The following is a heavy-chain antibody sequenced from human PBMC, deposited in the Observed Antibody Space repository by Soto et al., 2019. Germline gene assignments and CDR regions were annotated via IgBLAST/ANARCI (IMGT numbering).Heavy chain of an antibody. V-gene: IGHV3-21*01. D-gene: IGHD3-9*01. J-gene: IGHJ6*02. Sequence: VGSLRLSCAASGFTFSSYSMNWVRQAPGKGLEWVSSISSSSSYIYYADSVKGRFTISRDNAKNSLYLQMNSLRAEDTAVYYCARYDTPYYYYYYGMDVWGQGTTVTVSS. CDR1: GFTFSSYS. CDR3: ARYDTPYYYYYYGMDV. CDR2: ISSSSSYI.